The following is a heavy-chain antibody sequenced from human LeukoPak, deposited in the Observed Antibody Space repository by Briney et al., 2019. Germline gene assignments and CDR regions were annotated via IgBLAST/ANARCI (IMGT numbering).Heavy chain of an antibody. CDR2: IYYSGST. Sequence: SETLSLTCAVYGGSFSGYYWTWIRQPPGKGLEWIGYIYYSGSTNYNPSLKSRVTISVDTSKNQFSLKLSSVTAADSAVYYCARDRYGVDYWGQGTLVTVSS. V-gene: IGHV4-59*01. D-gene: IGHD4/OR15-4a*01. J-gene: IGHJ4*02. CDR1: GGSFSGYY. CDR3: ARDRYGVDY.